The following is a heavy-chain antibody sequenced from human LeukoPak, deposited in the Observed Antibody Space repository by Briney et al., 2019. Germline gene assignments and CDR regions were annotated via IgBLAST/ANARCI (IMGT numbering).Heavy chain of an antibody. CDR3: AREYRSGDFDY. J-gene: IGHJ4*02. CDR1: GFIFSSYW. CDR2: INTDGSST. V-gene: IGHV3-74*01. Sequence: GGSLRLSCAASGFIFSSYWMHWVRHAPGKGLAWVSRINTDGSSTSYADSVKGRFTISRDNAKNTLYLQMNSLRAEDTAVYYCAREYRSGDFDYWGQGTLVTVSS. D-gene: IGHD3-10*01.